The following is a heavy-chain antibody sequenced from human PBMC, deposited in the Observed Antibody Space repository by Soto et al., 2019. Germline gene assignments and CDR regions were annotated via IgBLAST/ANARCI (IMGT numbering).Heavy chain of an antibody. D-gene: IGHD4-17*01. V-gene: IGHV3-30-3*01. J-gene: IGHJ3*02. CDR2: ISYDGSNK. CDR3: ARDPYGDPWTNVFDI. CDR1: GFTFSSYA. Sequence: QVQLVESGGGVVQPGRSLRLSCAASGFTFSSYAMHWVRQAPGKGLEWVAVISYDGSNKYYADSVKGRFTISRDNSKNTLYLQMNSLRAEDTSVYYCARDPYGDPWTNVFDIWGQGTMVTVSS.